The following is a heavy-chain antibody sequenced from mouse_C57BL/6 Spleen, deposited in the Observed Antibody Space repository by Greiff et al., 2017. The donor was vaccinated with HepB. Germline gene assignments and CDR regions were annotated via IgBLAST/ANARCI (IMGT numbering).Heavy chain of an antibody. CDR2: INYDGSST. CDR3: ARRERDGYFDV. J-gene: IGHJ1*03. CDR1: GFTFSDYY. V-gene: IGHV5-16*01. Sequence: EVQLVESEGGLVQPGSSMKLSCTASGFTFSDYYMAWVRQVPEKGLEWVANINYDGSSTYYLDSLKSRFIISRDNAKNILYLQMSSLKSEDTATYYCARRERDGYFDVWGTGTTVTVSS. D-gene: IGHD3-3*01.